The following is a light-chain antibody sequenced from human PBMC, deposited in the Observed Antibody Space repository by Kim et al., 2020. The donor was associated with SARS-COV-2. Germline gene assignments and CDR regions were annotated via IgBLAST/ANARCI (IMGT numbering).Light chain of an antibody. J-gene: IGLJ2*01. CDR2: RND. CDR3: ATWDDSLSGVV. Sequence: QSVLTQPPSASVTPGQRVTISCSGRSSNIGSNYVYWYQQLPGTAPRLLIYRNDQRPSGVPDRFSASKSGTSASLAISGLRSEDEANYYCATWDDSLSGVVFGGGTQLTVL. V-gene: IGLV1-47*01. CDR1: SSNIGSNY.